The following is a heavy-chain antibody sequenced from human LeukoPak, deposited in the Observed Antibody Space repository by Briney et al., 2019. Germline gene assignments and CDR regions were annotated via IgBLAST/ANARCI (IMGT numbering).Heavy chain of an antibody. V-gene: IGHV1-46*01. Sequence: GASVKVSCKASGYTFPSYFMHWVRQAPGQGLEWMGMIYPRDGSTSYAQKFQGRVTVTRDTSTSTVHVELSGLRSEDTAVYYCARDQEAFDYWGQGTLVTVSS. J-gene: IGHJ4*02. CDR1: GYTFPSYF. CDR2: IYPRDGST. CDR3: ARDQEAFDY.